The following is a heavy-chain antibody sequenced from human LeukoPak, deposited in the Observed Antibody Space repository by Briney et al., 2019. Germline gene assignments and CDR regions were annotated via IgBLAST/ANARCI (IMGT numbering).Heavy chain of an antibody. D-gene: IGHD4-17*01. CDR1: GGSISSYY. J-gene: IGHJ4*02. V-gene: IGHV4-59*01. CDR3: ARDLISEPYGDHSDY. Sequence: SETLSLTCTVSGGSISSYYWSWIRQPPGKGLEWIGYIYYSGSTNYNPSLKSRVTISVDTSKNQFSLKLSSVTAADTAVYYCARDLISEPYGDHSDYWGQGTLVTVSS. CDR2: IYYSGST.